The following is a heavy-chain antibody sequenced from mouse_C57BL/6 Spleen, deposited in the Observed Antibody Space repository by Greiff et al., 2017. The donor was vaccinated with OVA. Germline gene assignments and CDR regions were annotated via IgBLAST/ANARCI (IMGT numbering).Heavy chain of an antibody. CDR2: IYPGDGDT. CDR1: GYAFSSYW. CDR3: ARWDYGRDYFDY. J-gene: IGHJ2*01. D-gene: IGHD1-1*01. Sequence: VQLQQSGAELVKPGASVKISCKASGYAFSSYWMNWVKQRPGKGLELIGQIYPGDGDTNYNGKFKGKATLTADKSSSTAYMQLSSLTSEDSAVYFCARWDYGRDYFDYWGQGTTLTVSS. V-gene: IGHV1-80*01.